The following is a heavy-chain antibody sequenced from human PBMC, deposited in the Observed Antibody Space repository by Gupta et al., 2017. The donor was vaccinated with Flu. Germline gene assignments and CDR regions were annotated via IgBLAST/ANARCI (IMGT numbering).Heavy chain of an antibody. CDR3: TTPRYCTSTSCGSIDY. V-gene: IGHV3-15*01. Sequence: GKGLEWVDRIKSKSEGDTMDYAAPVKGRFTISKDASMGTLYLRMDSLKTEDTAVYYCTTPRYCTSTSCGSIDYWGQGTLVTVSS. CDR2: IKSKSEGDTM. J-gene: IGHJ4*02. D-gene: IGHD2-2*01.